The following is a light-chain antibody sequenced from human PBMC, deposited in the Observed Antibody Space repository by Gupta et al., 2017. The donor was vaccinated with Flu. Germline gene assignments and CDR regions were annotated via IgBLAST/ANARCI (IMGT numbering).Light chain of an antibody. CDR3: SSETNTNNLVV. J-gene: IGLJ2*01. CDR1: SSDVGGNNY. V-gene: IGLV2-14*04. Sequence: ITISCTGTSSDVGGNNYVSWYQQPPGQAPKLMIFDESNRRSGVPNRFSGSKSGNTASVTITGPQAEEEAYYYCSSETNTNNLVVFGGGTKLTVL. CDR2: DES.